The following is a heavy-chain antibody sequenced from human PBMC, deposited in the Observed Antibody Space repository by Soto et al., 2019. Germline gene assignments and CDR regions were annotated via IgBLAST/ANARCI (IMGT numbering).Heavy chain of an antibody. D-gene: IGHD2-2*01. CDR2: LDAADGET. V-gene: IGHV1-24*01. CDR3: ATLPRTIERTPAAIWSFDS. Sequence: ASVKVSCKVSGYSLSALSIHWVRQAPGKGLEWMGGLDAADGETIYAQKLQGRGTMTEDTSTDTAYMELSSLTSEDTAMYYCATLPRTIERTPAAIWSFDSWGQGTLVTVSS. CDR1: GYSLSALS. J-gene: IGHJ4*02.